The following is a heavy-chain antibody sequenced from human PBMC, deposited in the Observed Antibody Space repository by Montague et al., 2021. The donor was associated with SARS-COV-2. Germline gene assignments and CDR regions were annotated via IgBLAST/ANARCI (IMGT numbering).Heavy chain of an antibody. V-gene: IGHV4-4*07. Sequence: SETLSLTCTVSGGSISSYYWSWIRQPAGKGLEWIGRIYTSGSTNYNPSLKCRVTMSVDTSKNQFSLKLSSVTAADTAVYYCAREAGITIFGVAPAGYYYYMDVWGKGTTVTVSS. CDR3: AREAGITIFGVAPAGYYYYMDV. J-gene: IGHJ6*03. CDR2: IYTSGST. D-gene: IGHD3-3*01. CDR1: GGSISSYY.